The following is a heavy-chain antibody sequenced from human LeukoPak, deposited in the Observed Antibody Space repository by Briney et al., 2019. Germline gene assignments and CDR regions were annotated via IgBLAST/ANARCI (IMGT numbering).Heavy chain of an antibody. D-gene: IGHD2-2*02. Sequence: ASVKVSCKASGGTFSSYAISWVRQAPGQGLEWMGGIIPIFGTANYAQKFQGRVTITADESTSTAYMELSSLRSEDTAVYYCASRFTLIRDCSSTSCYRGYYYYYMDVWGKGTTVTVSS. J-gene: IGHJ6*03. CDR2: IIPIFGTA. CDR3: ASRFTLIRDCSSTSCYRGYYYYYMDV. CDR1: GGTFSSYA. V-gene: IGHV1-69*13.